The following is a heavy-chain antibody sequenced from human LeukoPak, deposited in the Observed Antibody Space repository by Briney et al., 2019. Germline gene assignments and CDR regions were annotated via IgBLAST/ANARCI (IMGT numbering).Heavy chain of an antibody. D-gene: IGHD2-2*01. CDR2: IYHSGST. V-gene: IGHV4-38-2*02. CDR3: ARDIVVVPAMRPYSWFDR. CDR1: GYSISSGYY. J-gene: IGHJ5*02. Sequence: SETLSLTCTDSGYSISSGYYWGWIRQPPGKGLEWIGGIYHSGSTYYNPSLKSRVTISVDTSKNQFSLKLSSVTAADTAVYYCARDIVVVPAMRPYSWFDRWGQGTLVTVSS.